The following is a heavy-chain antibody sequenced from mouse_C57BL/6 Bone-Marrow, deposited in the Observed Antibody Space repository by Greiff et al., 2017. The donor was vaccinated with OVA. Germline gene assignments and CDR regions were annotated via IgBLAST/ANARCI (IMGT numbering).Heavy chain of an antibody. Sequence: QVQLQQPGAELVRPGSSVKLSCKASGYTFISYWMDWVKQRPGQGLEWIGNIYPSDSETHYNQKFKDKATLTVAKSSSTAYMQLSSLTSEDSAVYYCARGGYYGSRPFAYWGQGTLVTVSA. CDR1: GYTFISYW. V-gene: IGHV1-61*01. J-gene: IGHJ3*01. CDR3: ARGGYYGSRPFAY. D-gene: IGHD1-1*01. CDR2: IYPSDSET.